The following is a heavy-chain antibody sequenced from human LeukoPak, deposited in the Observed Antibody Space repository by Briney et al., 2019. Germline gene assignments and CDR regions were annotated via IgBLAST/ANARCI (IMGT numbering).Heavy chain of an antibody. CDR3: ARRDSSGYYYDY. Sequence: SVKVSCKASGGTFSSYTISWVRQAPGRGLEWMGRIIPILGIANYAQKFQGRVTITANKSTSTAYMELSSLRSEDTAVYYCARRDSSGYYYDYWGQGTLVTVSS. J-gene: IGHJ4*02. D-gene: IGHD3-22*01. V-gene: IGHV1-69*02. CDR2: IIPILGIA. CDR1: GGTFSSYT.